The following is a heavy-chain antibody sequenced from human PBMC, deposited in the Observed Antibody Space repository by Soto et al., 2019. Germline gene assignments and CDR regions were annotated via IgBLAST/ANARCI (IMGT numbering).Heavy chain of an antibody. J-gene: IGHJ6*02. V-gene: IGHV3-53*01. Sequence: EVQLVESGGGLIQPGGSLRLSCAASGFTVSSNYMSWVRQAPGKGLEWVSVIYSGGSTYYADSVKGRFTTSRDNSKNTLNLQMNSLRAEDTAVYYCARDAPTTAMAIYYYGMDVWGQGTTVTVSS. CDR2: IYSGGST. CDR3: ARDAPTTAMAIYYYGMDV. CDR1: GFTVSSNY. D-gene: IGHD5-18*01.